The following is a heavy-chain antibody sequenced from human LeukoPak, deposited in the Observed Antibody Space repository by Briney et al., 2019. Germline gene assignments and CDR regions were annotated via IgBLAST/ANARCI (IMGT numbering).Heavy chain of an antibody. V-gene: IGHV1-69*04. J-gene: IGHJ4*02. CDR1: GGTFISYT. CDR3: AREISLNFGVVIPYYFDY. CDR2: IIAILGIA. Sequence: GSSVKVSCKGSGGTFISYTSSWVRQAPGQGLEWRGGIIAILGIANYAQKFQARLTITAAKSTSTAYMELSSLRSEDTAVYYCAREISLNFGVVIPYYFDYWGQGTLVTVSS. D-gene: IGHD3-3*01.